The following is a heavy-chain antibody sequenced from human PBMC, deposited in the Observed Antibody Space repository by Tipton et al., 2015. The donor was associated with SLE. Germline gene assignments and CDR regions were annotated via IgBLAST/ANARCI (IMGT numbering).Heavy chain of an antibody. J-gene: IGHJ4*02. CDR2: ISYDGSNK. CDR3: AISLYSSPDY. Sequence: SLRLSCAASGFSFSSYGMHWVRQAPGKGLEWVAVISYDGSNKYYADSVKGRFTISRDNSKNTLFLQMNSLRAEDTAMHYCAISLYSSPDYWGQGTLVTVSS. CDR1: GFSFSSYG. V-gene: IGHV3-30*19. D-gene: IGHD6-13*01.